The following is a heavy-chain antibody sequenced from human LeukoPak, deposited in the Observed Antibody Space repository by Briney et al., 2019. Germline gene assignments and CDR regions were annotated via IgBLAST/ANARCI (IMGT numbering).Heavy chain of an antibody. Sequence: ASVKVSFKASGYTFTSYGISWVRQAPGQGLEWMGWISAYNGNTNYAQKLQGRVTMTTDPSTSTAYMELRSLRSDDTAVYYCAREATGGWYSSYYFDYWGQGTLVTVSS. J-gene: IGHJ4*02. V-gene: IGHV1-18*01. CDR1: GYTFTSYG. D-gene: IGHD6-19*01. CDR2: ISAYNGNT. CDR3: AREATGGWYSSYYFDY.